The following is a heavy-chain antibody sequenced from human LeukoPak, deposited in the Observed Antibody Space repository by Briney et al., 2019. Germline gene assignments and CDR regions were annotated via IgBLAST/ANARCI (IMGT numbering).Heavy chain of an antibody. V-gene: IGHV3-23*01. J-gene: IGHJ4*02. CDR1: GFTFSGYA. D-gene: IGHD4-23*01. Sequence: PGGSLRLSCAASGFTFSGYAMSWVRQTPGKGLEWVSTISGSGGGTYYADSVKGRFTISRDNSKNTLYLQMNSLRAEDTAVYYCAKGAGYGGNSGEEWYYFDYWGQGTLLTVSP. CDR3: AKGAGYGGNSGEEWYYFDY. CDR2: ISGSGGGT.